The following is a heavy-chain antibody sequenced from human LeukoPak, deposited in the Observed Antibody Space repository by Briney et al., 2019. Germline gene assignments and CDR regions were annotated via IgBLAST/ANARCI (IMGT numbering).Heavy chain of an antibody. J-gene: IGHJ6*02. CDR3: ARDYYGDYVSYYYYYGMDV. CDR1: GGSISSYY. Sequence: PSETLSLTCTVSGGSISSYYWSWIRQPPGKGLEWIGYIYYSGSTNYNPSLKSRVTMSVDTSKNQFSLKLSSVTAADTAVYYCARDYYGDYVSYYYYYGMDVWGQGTTVTVSS. V-gene: IGHV4-59*12. CDR2: IYYSGST. D-gene: IGHD4-17*01.